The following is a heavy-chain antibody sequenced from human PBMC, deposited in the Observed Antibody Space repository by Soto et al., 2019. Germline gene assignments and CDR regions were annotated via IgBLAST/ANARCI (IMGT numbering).Heavy chain of an antibody. Sequence: EVQLLEFGGGLVQPGGSLRLSCAASGFTFSSYAMSWVRQAPGKGLEWVSAISGSGGSTYYADSVKGRFTISRDNSKNTMYLQMNSLRAEDTAVYYCLSGYYWDYYYYGMDVWGQGTTVTVSS. CDR3: LSGYYWDYYYYGMDV. CDR1: GFTFSSYA. J-gene: IGHJ6*02. D-gene: IGHD5-12*01. V-gene: IGHV3-23*01. CDR2: ISGSGGST.